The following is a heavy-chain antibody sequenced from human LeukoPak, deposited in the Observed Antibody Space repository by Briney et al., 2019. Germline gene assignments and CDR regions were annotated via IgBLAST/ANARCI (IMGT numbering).Heavy chain of an antibody. D-gene: IGHD2-8*01. V-gene: IGHV4-59*01. Sequence: PSETLSLTCTVSGGSISSYYWSWIRQPPGKGLEWIGYIYYSGRTNYNPSLKSRVTISVDTSKNQFSLKLSSVTAADTAVYYCARHTNGVWAHWGQGTLVTVSS. CDR3: ARHTNGVWAH. CDR1: GGSISSYY. J-gene: IGHJ4*02. CDR2: IYYSGRT.